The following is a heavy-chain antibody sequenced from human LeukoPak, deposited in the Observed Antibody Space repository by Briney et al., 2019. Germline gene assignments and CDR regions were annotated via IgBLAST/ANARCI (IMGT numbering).Heavy chain of an antibody. Sequence: ETLSLTCTVSGGSISSSSYYWGWIRQPPGKGLEWVSAISGSGGSTYYADSVKGRFTISRDNSKNTLYLQMNSLRAEDTAVYYCAKYPTYSSSFEYFDYWGQGTLVTVSS. D-gene: IGHD6-6*01. J-gene: IGHJ4*02. CDR1: GGSISSSSYY. CDR2: ISGSGGST. CDR3: AKYPTYSSSFEYFDY. V-gene: IGHV3-23*01.